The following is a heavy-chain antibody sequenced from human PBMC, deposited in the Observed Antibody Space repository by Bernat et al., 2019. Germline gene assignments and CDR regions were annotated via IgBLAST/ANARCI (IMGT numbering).Heavy chain of an antibody. J-gene: IGHJ4*02. Sequence: QLQLQESGPGLVKPSETLSLTCTVSGGSISSSGYYWDWIRQPPGKGLELIGSIYYSGSTYYNPSLKSRVTISVDTSKNQFSLKLSSVTAADTAVYYCASYYDILTAYDYWGQGTLVTVSS. CDR2: IYYSGST. CDR1: GGSISSSGYY. D-gene: IGHD3-9*01. CDR3: ASYYDILTAYDY. V-gene: IGHV4-39*01.